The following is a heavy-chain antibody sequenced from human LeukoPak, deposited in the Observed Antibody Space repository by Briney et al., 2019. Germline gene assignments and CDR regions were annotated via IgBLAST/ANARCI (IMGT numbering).Heavy chain of an antibody. CDR1: GFTFSSYE. V-gene: IGHV3-48*03. J-gene: IGHJ3*02. D-gene: IGHD5-18*01. CDR2: ISSSGSTI. CDR3: ARGGYSYGYWFFAFDI. Sequence: GGSLRLSCAASGFTFSSYEMNWVRQAPGKGLEWVSYISSSGSTIYYADSVKGRLTISRDNAKNSLYLQMNSLRAEDTAVYYCARGGYSYGYWFFAFDIWGQGTMVTVSS.